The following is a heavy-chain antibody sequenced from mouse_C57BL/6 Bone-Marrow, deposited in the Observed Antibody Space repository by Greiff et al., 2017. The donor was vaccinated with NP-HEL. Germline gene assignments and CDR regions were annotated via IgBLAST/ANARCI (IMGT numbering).Heavy chain of an antibody. CDR1: GFTFSSYA. V-gene: IGHV5-4*01. D-gene: IGHD4-1*01. CDR2: ISDGGSYT. Sequence: DVHLVESGGGLVKPGGSLKLSCAASGFTFSSYAMSWVRQTPEKRLEWVATISDGGSYTYYPDNVKGRFTISRDNAKNNLYLQMSHLKSEDTAMYYCARVRNWDWFAYWGQGTLVTVSA. CDR3: ARVRNWDWFAY. J-gene: IGHJ3*01.